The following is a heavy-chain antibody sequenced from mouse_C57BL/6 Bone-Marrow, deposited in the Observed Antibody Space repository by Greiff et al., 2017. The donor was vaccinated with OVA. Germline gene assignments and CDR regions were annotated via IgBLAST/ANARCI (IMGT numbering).Heavy chain of an antibody. CDR1: GFNIKAVY. D-gene: IGHD1-1*01. V-gene: IGHV14-4*01. J-gene: IGHJ2*01. Sequence: VQLQQSGAELVRPGASVKLSCTASGFNIKAVYMHWVKQRPEQGLGWIGWIDPGCGDTEYATKVLGNGTITAEPTSNTAFLQLSSLTAEDTAVYYCTTYYGGSSYGRFDDWGKGTTLTVSS. CDR2: IDPGCGDT. CDR3: TTYYGGSSYGRFDD.